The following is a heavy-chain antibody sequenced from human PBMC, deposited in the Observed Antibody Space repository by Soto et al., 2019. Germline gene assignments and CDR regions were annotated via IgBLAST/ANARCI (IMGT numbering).Heavy chain of an antibody. V-gene: IGHV1-3*01. J-gene: IGHJ4*02. D-gene: IGHD2-8*01. Sequence: QVQLVQSGAEVKKPGASVKVSCKASGYTFTSYAMHWVRQAPGQRLEWMGWINAGNGNTKYSQKFQGRVTITRDTPASTAYMALRRLRSEDTAVYYCARGLNGFLNYFYYWGQGTLVTVSS. CDR1: GYTFTSYA. CDR2: INAGNGNT. CDR3: ARGLNGFLNYFYY.